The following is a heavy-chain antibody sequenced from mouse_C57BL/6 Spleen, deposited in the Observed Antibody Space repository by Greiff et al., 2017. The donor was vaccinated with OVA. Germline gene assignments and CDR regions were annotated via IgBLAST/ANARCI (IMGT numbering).Heavy chain of an antibody. V-gene: IGHV14-4*01. CDR1: GFNIKDDY. CDR3: TMRTYLDV. J-gene: IGHJ1*03. Sequence: EVLLQQSGAELVRPGASVKLSCTASGFNIKDDYMHWVKQGPEQGLEWIGWIDTGSGDIDYASTVQGQVTITGDNASNTAYLQLSSLTSEDTAVYYCTMRTYLDVWGTGTTVTVSS. CDR2: IDTGSGDI.